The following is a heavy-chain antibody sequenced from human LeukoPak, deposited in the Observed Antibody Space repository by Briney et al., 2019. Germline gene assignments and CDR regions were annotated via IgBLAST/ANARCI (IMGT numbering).Heavy chain of an antibody. V-gene: IGHV3-7*01. D-gene: IGHD3-10*01. CDR3: ARDPRSAMVRGVKKNWFDP. CDR2: IKQDGSEK. J-gene: IGHJ5*02. Sequence: GGSLRLSCAASGFTFSSYWMSWVRQAPGKGLEWVADIKQDGSEKYYVDSVKGRFTISRDNAKNSLYLQMNSLRAEDTAVYYCARDPRSAMVRGVKKNWFDPWGQGTLVTVSS. CDR1: GFTFSSYW.